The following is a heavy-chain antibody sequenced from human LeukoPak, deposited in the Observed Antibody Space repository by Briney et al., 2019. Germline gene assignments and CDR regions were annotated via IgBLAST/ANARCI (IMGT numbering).Heavy chain of an antibody. D-gene: IGHD2-2*01. V-gene: IGHV3-53*01. J-gene: IGHJ4*02. CDR2: IYSGGST. Sequence: GGSLRLSCAASGFTVSNSYMSWVRQAPGKGLEWVSIIYSGGSTYYADSVKGRFAISRDSSKNTLYLQMNSLGADDTAVYYCAREVISTPSYFDYWGQGILVTVSS. CDR1: GFTVSNSY. CDR3: AREVISTPSYFDY.